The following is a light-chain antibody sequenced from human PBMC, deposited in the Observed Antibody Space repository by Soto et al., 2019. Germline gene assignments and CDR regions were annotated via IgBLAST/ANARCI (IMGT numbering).Light chain of an antibody. J-gene: IGKJ3*01. CDR3: QQSYDLPFT. Sequence: DIQMTQSPSSLSASVGERATITCRASHNINSYLKWYQQKAGRAPNLLIPAASSLQSGVPPRFSGSGSGTDFTLTISSLQPEDFATYYCQQSYDLPFTFGPGTKVDIK. CDR1: HNINSY. V-gene: IGKV1-39*01. CDR2: AAS.